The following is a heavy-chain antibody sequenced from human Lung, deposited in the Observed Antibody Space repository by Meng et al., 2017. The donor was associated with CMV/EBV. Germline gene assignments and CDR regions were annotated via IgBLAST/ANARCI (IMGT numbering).Heavy chain of an antibody. CDR3: ASSEYSNRFDF. V-gene: IGHV3-74*01. J-gene: IGHJ4*02. Sequence: GEXXTISCAVTGVTFRNYYMHWVRQAPGKGLVWVSRINSDGSSTHYADSVEGRFSISRDNAKNTLHLQVNSLRAEDTAVYYCASSEYSNRFDFWGRGTLVTVSS. CDR2: INSDGSST. CDR1: GVTFRNYY. D-gene: IGHD4-11*01.